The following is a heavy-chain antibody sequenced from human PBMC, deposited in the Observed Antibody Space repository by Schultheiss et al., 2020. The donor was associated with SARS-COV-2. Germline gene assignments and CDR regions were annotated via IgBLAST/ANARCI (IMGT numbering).Heavy chain of an antibody. J-gene: IGHJ6*03. CDR3: ARGHKFVHYYYMDV. Sequence: SETLSLTCTVSGGSISSSSYYWSWIRQPPGKGLEWIGEINHSGSTNYNPSLKSRVTISVDTSKNQFSLKLSSVTAADTAVYYCARGHKFVHYYYMDVWGKGTTVTVSS. CDR2: INHSGST. V-gene: IGHV4-39*07. CDR1: GGSISSSSYY. D-gene: IGHD6-6*01.